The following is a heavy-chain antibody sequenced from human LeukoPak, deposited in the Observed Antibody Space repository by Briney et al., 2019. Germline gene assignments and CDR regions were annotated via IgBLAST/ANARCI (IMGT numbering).Heavy chain of an antibody. CDR2: IFSGGST. V-gene: IGHV3-53*01. J-gene: IGHJ4*02. D-gene: IGHD6-13*01. Sequence: SGGSLRLSCAASGFTFSSHWMNWVRQAPGKGLEWVSFIFSGGSTYHADSVKGRFTISRDNSKNTLYLQMNSLRAEDTAVYYCARGGSSWYIPFDNWGQGTLVTVSS. CDR1: GFTFSSHW. CDR3: ARGGSSWYIPFDN.